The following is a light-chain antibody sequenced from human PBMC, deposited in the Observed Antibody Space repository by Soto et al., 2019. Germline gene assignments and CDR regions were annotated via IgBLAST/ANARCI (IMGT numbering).Light chain of an antibody. CDR1: SSDVGSYKF. CDR2: EGS. Sequence: QSALTQPASASGSPGQSITISCTGTSSDVGSYKFVSWYQQHAGKAPKLMLYEGSKRPSGVSSRFSGSKAGNTASLTISGLQAEDEADCYCGSYAGSSTVVFGGGTKLTVL. V-gene: IGLV2-23*01. CDR3: GSYAGSSTVV. J-gene: IGLJ2*01.